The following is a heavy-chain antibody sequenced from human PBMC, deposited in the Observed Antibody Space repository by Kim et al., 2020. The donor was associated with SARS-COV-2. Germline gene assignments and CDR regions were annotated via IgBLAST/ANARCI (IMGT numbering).Heavy chain of an antibody. D-gene: IGHD4-17*01. J-gene: IGHJ4*02. Sequence: NHHPSLKSRVTISVDTSKNQFSLKLSSVTAADTAVYYCARDSTETYYFDYWGQGTLVTVSS. CDR3: ARDSTETYYFDY. V-gene: IGHV4-34*01.